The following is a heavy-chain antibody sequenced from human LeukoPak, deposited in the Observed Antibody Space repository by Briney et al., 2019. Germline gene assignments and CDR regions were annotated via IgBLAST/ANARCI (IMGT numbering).Heavy chain of an antibody. V-gene: IGHV3-21*04. CDR2: ISTSSSYI. CDR1: RFTFSSYS. J-gene: IGHJ6*03. Sequence: GGSLRLSCAASRFTFSSYSMNWVRQAPGKGLEWVSFISTSSSYIYYADSVQGRFTVSRDNARNSLYLQMNSLRPEDTALYYCVKSRDYYYMDVWGKGTTVTVSS. CDR3: VKSRDYYYMDV.